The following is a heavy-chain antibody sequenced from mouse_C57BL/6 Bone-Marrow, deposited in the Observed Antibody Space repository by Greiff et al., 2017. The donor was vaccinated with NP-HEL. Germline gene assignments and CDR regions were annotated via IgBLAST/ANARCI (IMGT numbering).Heavy chain of an antibody. CDR2: ISSGGSYT. Sequence: DVKLVESGGDLVKPGGSLKLSCAASGFTFSSYGMSWVRQTPDKRLEWVATISSGGSYTYYPDSVKGRFTISRDNAKNTLYLQMSSLKSEDTAMYYCARRGNYAPYWYFDVWGTGTTVTVSS. J-gene: IGHJ1*03. CDR1: GFTFSSYG. V-gene: IGHV5-6*02. D-gene: IGHD2-1*01. CDR3: ARRGNYAPYWYFDV.